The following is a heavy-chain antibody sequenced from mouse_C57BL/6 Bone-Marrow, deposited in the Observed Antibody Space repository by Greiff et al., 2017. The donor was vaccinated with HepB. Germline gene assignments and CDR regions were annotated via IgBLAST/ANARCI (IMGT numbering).Heavy chain of an antibody. V-gene: IGHV3-6*01. J-gene: IGHJ4*01. D-gene: IGHD1-1*02. CDR1: GYSITSGYY. CDR2: ISYDGSN. Sequence: ESGPGLVKPSQSLSLTCSVTGYSITSGYYWNWIRQFPGNKLEWMGYISYDGSNNYNPSLKNRISITRDTSKNQFFLKLNSLTTEDTATYYCARVLSYYYAMDYWGQGTSVTVSS. CDR3: ARVLSYYYAMDY.